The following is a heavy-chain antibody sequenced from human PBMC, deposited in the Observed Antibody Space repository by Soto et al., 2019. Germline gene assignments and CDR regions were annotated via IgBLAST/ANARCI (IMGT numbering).Heavy chain of an antibody. J-gene: IGHJ4*02. CDR2: VSGSSGSK. CDR3: AKDWCSGTTCYCLEN. D-gene: IGHD1-7*01. CDR1: GFTFSSYA. Sequence: EVQLLESGGGLVQPGGSLRLSCAASGFTFSSYAMSWVRQAPGKGLEWVSSVSGSSGSKSYADSVKGRFTLSRDNSKSTVHLQMNRLRAEDTAVYFCAKDWCSGTTCYCLENWGQGTLVTVSS. V-gene: IGHV3-23*01.